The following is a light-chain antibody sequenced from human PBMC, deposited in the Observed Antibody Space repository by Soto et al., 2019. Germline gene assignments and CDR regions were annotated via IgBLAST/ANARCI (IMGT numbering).Light chain of an antibody. J-gene: IGLJ2*01. V-gene: IGLV2-8*01. Sequence: QSALTQPPSASGSPGQSVTISCTGSSSDIGRFDYVSWYQQHPGKAPKLLLSEVFNRPSGISDRFSGSKSGRTASLTVSGLRAEDEGTYYCSSYAGSKFLVFGGGTKLTVL. CDR1: SSDIGRFDY. CDR3: SSYAGSKFLV. CDR2: EVF.